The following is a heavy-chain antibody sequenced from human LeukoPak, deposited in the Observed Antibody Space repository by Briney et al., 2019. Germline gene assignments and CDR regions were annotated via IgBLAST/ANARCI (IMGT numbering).Heavy chain of an antibody. D-gene: IGHD3-16*02. J-gene: IGHJ6*03. CDR2: IYHSGST. Sequence: PSETLSLTCAVSGYSISSGYYWGWIRQPPGKGLEWIGSIYHSGSTYYNPSLKSRVTISVDTSKNQFSLKLSSVTAADTAVYYCARGRSTAGYMDAWGQGTTVTVFS. V-gene: IGHV4-38-2*01. CDR3: ARGRSTAGYMDA. CDR1: GYSISSGYY.